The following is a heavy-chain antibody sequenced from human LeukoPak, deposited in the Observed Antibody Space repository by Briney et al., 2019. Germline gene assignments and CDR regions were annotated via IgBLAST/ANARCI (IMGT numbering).Heavy chain of an antibody. V-gene: IGHV3-23*01. CDR3: AKAGRVTYYYDSSGYGRDAFDI. CDR2: ISGSGGST. CDR1: GCTFSSYA. Sequence: GGSLRLSCAASGCTFSSYAMSWVRQAPGKGLEWVSAISGSGGSTYYADSVKGRFTISRDNSKNTLYLQMNSLRAEDTAVYYCAKAGRVTYYYDSSGYGRDAFDIWGQGTMVTVSS. J-gene: IGHJ3*02. D-gene: IGHD3-22*01.